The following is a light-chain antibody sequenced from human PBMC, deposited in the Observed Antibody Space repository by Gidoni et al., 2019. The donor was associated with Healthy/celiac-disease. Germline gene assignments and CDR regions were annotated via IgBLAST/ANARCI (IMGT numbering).Light chain of an antibody. CDR3: QQSYSTVT. CDR1: QSISSY. Sequence: DIQMTQSPSSLSASVGDRVTITCRASQSISSYLNWYQQKPGKAPKHLIYAASSLQSGVPSRFSGSGSGTDFTVTISSRQHEDFATYYCQQSYSTVTFGQGTKLEIK. CDR2: AAS. V-gene: IGKV1-39*01. J-gene: IGKJ2*01.